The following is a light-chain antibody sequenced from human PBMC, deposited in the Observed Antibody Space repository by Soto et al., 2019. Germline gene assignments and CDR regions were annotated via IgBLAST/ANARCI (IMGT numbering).Light chain of an antibody. V-gene: IGKV3-20*01. Sequence: VLTQSPATLSLSPGERATLSCSASQSLSSTYLAWYQQKPGQAPRLLIYGASTRATGIPDRFSGSGSGADFTLTISRLEPEDFAMYYCQQYGSSVSITFGQGTRLEIK. CDR3: QQYGSSVSIT. CDR1: QSLSSTY. CDR2: GAS. J-gene: IGKJ5*01.